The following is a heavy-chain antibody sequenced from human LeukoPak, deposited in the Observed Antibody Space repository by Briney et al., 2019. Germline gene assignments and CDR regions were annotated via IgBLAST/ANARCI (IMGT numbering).Heavy chain of an antibody. CDR3: ARGPNSNWSGLDF. CDR1: GGSLSGYY. Sequence: PSETLSLTCAVYGGSLSGYYWSWIRQAPGKGLVWVSRISPTGSTTSYADSVKGRFTVSRDNAKNTLYLQVNNLRAEDTAVYYCARGPNSNWSGLDFWGQGTLLTVSS. CDR2: ISPTGSTT. J-gene: IGHJ4*02. D-gene: IGHD6-6*01. V-gene: IGHV3-74*01.